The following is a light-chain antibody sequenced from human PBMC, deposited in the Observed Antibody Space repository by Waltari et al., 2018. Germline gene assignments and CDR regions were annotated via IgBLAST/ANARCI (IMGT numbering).Light chain of an antibody. Sequence: SYDLTQTPSVSVSPGQTARITCSGNVLPKEYAYWYQQKPGQAPLLVIYKDSERPSEIPERFSGSSSGTTATLTISGVLPEDEADYYCQSTDNSATYVVFGGVTKLTVL. J-gene: IGLJ3*02. V-gene: IGLV3-25*03. CDR3: QSTDNSATYVV. CDR1: VLPKEY. CDR2: KDS.